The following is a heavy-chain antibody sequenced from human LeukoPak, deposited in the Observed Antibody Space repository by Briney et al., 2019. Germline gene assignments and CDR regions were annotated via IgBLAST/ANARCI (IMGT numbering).Heavy chain of an antibody. CDR3: ARVHASGSYAWDY. Sequence: SAGALTLFLSCSRFTFRKYSSDDVRHGRRKGLEVGSSISSSSSYIYYAVSVKGRFPISRDKAKNSLYLQMNSLRAEDTAVSYCARVHASGSYAWDYWGEGTLVTVSS. J-gene: IGHJ4*02. CDR2: ISSSSSYI. D-gene: IGHD3-10*01. CDR1: RFTFRKYS. V-gene: IGHV3-21*01.